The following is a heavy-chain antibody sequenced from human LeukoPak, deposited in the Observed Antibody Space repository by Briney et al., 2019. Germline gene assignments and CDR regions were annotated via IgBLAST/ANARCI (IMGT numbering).Heavy chain of an antibody. J-gene: IGHJ3*02. D-gene: IGHD5-24*01. Sequence: PSETLSLTCTVSGGSISSYYWSWIRQPPGKGLEWIGYIYYSGSTNYNPSLKSRVTISVDTSKNQFSLKLSSVTAADTAVYYCARTINYAFDIWGQGTMVTVSS. CDR3: ARTINYAFDI. CDR1: GGSISSYY. V-gene: IGHV4-59*01. CDR2: IYYSGST.